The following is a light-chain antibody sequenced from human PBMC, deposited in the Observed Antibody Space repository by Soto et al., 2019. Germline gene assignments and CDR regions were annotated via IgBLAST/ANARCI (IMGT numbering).Light chain of an antibody. CDR3: QQYSPFS. V-gene: IGKV1-5*01. CDR2: DAS. Sequence: DIQLTQSPSTLSASVGDRVTITCRASQSISTWLAWHQQKPGKAPKLRIYDASNLESGVPSRLSGSGSGTEFTLTINSTQPDDLATYYCQQYSPFSFGQGTKVEI. J-gene: IGKJ1*01. CDR1: QSISTW.